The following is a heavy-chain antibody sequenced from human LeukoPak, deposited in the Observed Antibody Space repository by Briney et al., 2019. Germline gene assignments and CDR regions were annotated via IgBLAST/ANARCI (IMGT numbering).Heavy chain of an antibody. J-gene: IGHJ4*02. D-gene: IGHD3-22*01. CDR2: IYYSGST. CDR1: GGSISSYY. CDR3: ARDRGYYYDSSGYDY. V-gene: IGHV4-59*01. Sequence: SETLFLTCTVSGGSISSYYWSWIRQPPGKGLEWIGYIYYSGSTNYNPSLKSRVTISVDTSKNQFSLKLSSVTAADTAVYYCARDRGYYYDSSGYDYWGQGTLVTVSS.